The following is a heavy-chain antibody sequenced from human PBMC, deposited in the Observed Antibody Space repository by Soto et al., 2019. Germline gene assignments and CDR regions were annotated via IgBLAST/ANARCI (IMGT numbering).Heavy chain of an antibody. Sequence: QVQLVQSAAEVKKPGSSVRVSCKASGGTLSSYAISWVRQAPGQGLDWVGGTVPITLSTHYAQKFQGRVIITADEATNTVYMDLSSLRSEDTAVYYCARDRSGKTGKTRNIYAMDVWGQGTTVTVSS. D-gene: IGHD3-10*01. CDR3: ARDRSGKTGKTRNIYAMDV. CDR1: GGTLSSYA. V-gene: IGHV1-69*01. CDR2: TVPITLST. J-gene: IGHJ6*02.